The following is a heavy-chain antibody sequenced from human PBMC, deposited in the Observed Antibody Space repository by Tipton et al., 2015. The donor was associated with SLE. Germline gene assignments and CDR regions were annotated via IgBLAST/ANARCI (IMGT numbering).Heavy chain of an antibody. CDR1: GGSISGYY. D-gene: IGHD1-1*01. CDR3: VRWDRVNWRLDR. V-gene: IGHV4-59*01. J-gene: IGHJ5*02. Sequence: LRLSCTVSGGSISGYYWSWIRQSPGKGLEWIGYIYYTGSTNYDSSLKSRVNISVNLSKNQFSLKVKSVTAADTAVYYCVRWDRVNWRLDRWGQGTLVTVSS. CDR2: IYYTGST.